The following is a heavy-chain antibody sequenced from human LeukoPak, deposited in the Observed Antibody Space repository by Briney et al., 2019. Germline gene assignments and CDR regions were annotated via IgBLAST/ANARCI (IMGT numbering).Heavy chain of an antibody. CDR2: ISAYNGNT. CDR1: GYTFTSYG. J-gene: IGHJ4*02. Sequence: GASVKVSCKASGYTFTSYGISWVRQAPGQGLEWMGWISAYNGNTNYAQKLQGRVTTTTDTSTSTAYMELRSLRSDDTAVYYCARDWDTYYYGSGPFDYWGQGTLVTVSS. V-gene: IGHV1-18*04. D-gene: IGHD3-10*01. CDR3: ARDWDTYYYGSGPFDY.